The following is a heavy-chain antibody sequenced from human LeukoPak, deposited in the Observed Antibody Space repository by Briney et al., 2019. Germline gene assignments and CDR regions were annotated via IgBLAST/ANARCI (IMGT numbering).Heavy chain of an antibody. CDR3: AKGGVRGALDAFDI. D-gene: IGHD1-26*01. V-gene: IGHV3-23*01. CDR2: ISGSGGTT. J-gene: IGHJ3*02. CDR1: GFTFNIYA. Sequence: PGGSLRLSCAASGFTFNIYAMTWVRQAPGKGLEWVSAISGSGGTTHSTDSVKGRFTISRDNSKNTLYLQMNSLRAEDTAVYYCAKGGVRGALDAFDIWGQGTMVTVSS.